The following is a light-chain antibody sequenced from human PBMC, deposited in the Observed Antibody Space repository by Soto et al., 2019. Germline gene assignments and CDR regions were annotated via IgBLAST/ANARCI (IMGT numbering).Light chain of an antibody. CDR3: PSSTANNTHL. Sequence: QSALTQPRSVSGSPGQSITISCTATSSDVGRHNFVSWYQQHPCQAPKLIIYDVSTRRSGVSNRFSGSKSGSTASLTISGLLSEDEADYYWPSSTANNTHLFGTGTKLTVL. J-gene: IGLJ1*01. CDR2: DVS. CDR1: SSDVGRHNF. V-gene: IGLV2-11*01.